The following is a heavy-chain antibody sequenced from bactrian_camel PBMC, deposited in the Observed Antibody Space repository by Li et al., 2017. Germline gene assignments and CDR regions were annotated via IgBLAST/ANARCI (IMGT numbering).Heavy chain of an antibody. CDR3: VAETSPCAFDGIGWYEGEHEFRY. CDR2: SYTAGGVI. V-gene: IGHV3S6*01. Sequence: HVQLVESGGGSVQAGGSLRLSCVASAAYRSRSNCMAWFRQAPGKEREGVVASYTAGGVIYYSEFVKGRFTLSLDHDKNTVYLEMNALKPEDTARYYCVAETSPCAFDGIGWYEGEHEFRYWGQGTQVTVS. J-gene: IGHJ4*01. D-gene: IGHD1*01. CDR1: AAYRSRSNC.